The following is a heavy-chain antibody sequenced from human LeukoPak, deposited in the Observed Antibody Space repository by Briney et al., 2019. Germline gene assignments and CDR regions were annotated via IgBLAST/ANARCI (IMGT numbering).Heavy chain of an antibody. CDR3: ARQSNSGYDFDAFDI. CDR2: ISSSSSYI. Sequence: GGSLRLSCAASGFTFSSYSMTWVRQAPGKGLEWVSSISSSSSYIYYADSVKGRFTISRDNAKNSLYLQMNSLRDEDTAVYYCARQSNSGYDFDAFDIWGQGTMVTVSS. CDR1: GFTFSSYS. V-gene: IGHV3-21*01. D-gene: IGHD5-12*01. J-gene: IGHJ3*02.